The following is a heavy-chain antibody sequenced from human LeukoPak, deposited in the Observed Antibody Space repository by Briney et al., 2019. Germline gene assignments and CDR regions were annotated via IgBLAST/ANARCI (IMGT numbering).Heavy chain of an antibody. V-gene: IGHV3-30*02. CDR2: IRYDGSNK. CDR1: GFTFSSYG. D-gene: IGHD3-3*01. CDR3: AVEPTGVTIFGVVPRWFDP. J-gene: IGHJ5*02. Sequence: GGSLRLSCAASGFTFSSYGMHWVRQAPGKGLEWVAFIRYDGSNKYYADSVKGRITISRDNSKNTLYLQMNRLRAEDTAVYYCAVEPTGVTIFGVVPRWFDPWGQGTLVTVSS.